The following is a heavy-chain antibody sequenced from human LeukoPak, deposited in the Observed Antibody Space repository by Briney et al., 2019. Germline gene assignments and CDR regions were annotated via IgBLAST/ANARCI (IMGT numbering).Heavy chain of an antibody. CDR2: IYNSGST. V-gene: IGHV4-61*02. CDR1: GGSISSGSYY. Sequence: SETLSLTCTVSGGSISSGSYYWSWIRQPAGKGLEWIGRIYNSGSTNYNPSLKSRVTISIDTPKNQFSLKLSSVTAADTAVYYCARRDGWSSSKGADAFDIWGQGTMVTVSS. D-gene: IGHD6-13*01. CDR3: ARRDGWSSSKGADAFDI. J-gene: IGHJ3*02.